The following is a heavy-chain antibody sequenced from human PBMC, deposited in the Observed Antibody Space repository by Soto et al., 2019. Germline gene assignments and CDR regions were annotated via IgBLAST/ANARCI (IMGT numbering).Heavy chain of an antibody. J-gene: IGHJ3*02. CDR1: GFTFSSYE. D-gene: IGHD3-22*01. CDR3: ARTADYYDSSGYYEKGAFDI. CDR2: ISSSGSTI. Sequence: EVQLVESGGGLVQPGGSLRLSCAASGFTFSSYEMNWVRQAPGKGLEWVSYISSSGSTIYYADSVKGRFTISRDNAKNSLYLQMNSLRAGDTAVYYCARTADYYDSSGYYEKGAFDIWGQGTMVTVSS. V-gene: IGHV3-48*03.